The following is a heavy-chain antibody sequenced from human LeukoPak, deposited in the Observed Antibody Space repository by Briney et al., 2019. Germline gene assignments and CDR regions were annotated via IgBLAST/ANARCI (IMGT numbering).Heavy chain of an antibody. CDR2: IRYDGSNK. D-gene: IGHD6-19*01. CDR1: GFTFSSYG. Sequence: GESLKISCAASGFTFSSYGMHWVRQAPGKGLEWVAFIRYDGSNKYYADSVKGRFTISRDNSKNTLYLQMNSLRAEDTAVYYCAKDGYSSGWYSGYFDYWGQGTLVTVSS. V-gene: IGHV3-30*02. CDR3: AKDGYSSGWYSGYFDY. J-gene: IGHJ4*02.